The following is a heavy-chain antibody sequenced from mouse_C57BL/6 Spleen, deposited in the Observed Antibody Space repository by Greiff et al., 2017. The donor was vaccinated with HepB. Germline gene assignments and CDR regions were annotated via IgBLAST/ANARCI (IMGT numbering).Heavy chain of an antibody. J-gene: IGHJ4*01. CDR1: GFNIKNTY. D-gene: IGHD2-5*01. CDR3: ARGYYSNYGPALDY. V-gene: IGHV14-3*01. Sequence: VHVKQSVAELVRPGASVKLSCTASGFNIKNTYMHWVKQRPEQGLEWIGRIDPANGNTKYAPKFQGKATITADTSSNTAYLQLSSLTSEDTAIYYCARGYYSNYGPALDYWGQGTSVTVSS. CDR2: IDPANGNT.